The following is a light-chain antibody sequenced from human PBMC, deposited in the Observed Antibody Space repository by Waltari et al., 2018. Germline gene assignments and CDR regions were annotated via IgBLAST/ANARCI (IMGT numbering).Light chain of an antibody. CDR1: QSVLSSSNNKNY. CDR2: WAS. V-gene: IGKV4-1*01. CDR3: QQYYSTPVT. Sequence: DIVMTQSPDSLAVSLGERATINCKSSQSVLSSSNNKNYLAWYQQKPGQPPKLVIYWASTRESGVPDRFSVSGSGTDFTLTISSLQAEDVAVYYCQQYYSTPVTFGGGTKLEI. J-gene: IGKJ4*01.